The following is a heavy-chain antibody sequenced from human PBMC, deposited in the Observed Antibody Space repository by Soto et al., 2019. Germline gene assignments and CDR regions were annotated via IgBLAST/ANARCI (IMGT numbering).Heavy chain of an antibody. D-gene: IGHD6-6*01. Sequence: EVQMVESGGGLVQPGRSLRLSCAASGFIFDNHAMHWVRQAPGQGLEWVSGINWNGADIAYADSVRGRFSISRDNAKNSPYLQMHSLSTDDTACCSAKDGGYVSSSSGDLEDWGQGTRVTVCS. V-gene: IGHV3-9*01. CDR2: INWNGADI. J-gene: IGHJ1*01. CDR3: AKDGGYVSSSSGDLED. CDR1: GFIFDNHA.